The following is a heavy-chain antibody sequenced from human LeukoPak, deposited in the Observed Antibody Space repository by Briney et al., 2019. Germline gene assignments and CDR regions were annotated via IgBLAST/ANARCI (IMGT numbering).Heavy chain of an antibody. CDR1: GYSISSGYY. J-gene: IGHJ6*04. CDR2: LYYSGTT. Sequence: SETLSLTCAVSGYSISSGYYWGWIRQSPGEGLEWIGSLYYSGTTYYGSSLESRVIISGDTSRNRFSLMLSSVTAADTATYYYIDVWGEGTTVIVSS. V-gene: IGHV4-38-2*01. CDR3: IDV.